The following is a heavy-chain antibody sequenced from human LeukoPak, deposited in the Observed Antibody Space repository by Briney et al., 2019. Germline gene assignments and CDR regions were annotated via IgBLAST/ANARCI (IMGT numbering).Heavy chain of an antibody. V-gene: IGHV1-69*13. Sequence: SVKVSCKASGGTFSSYAISWVRQAPGQGLEWMGGIIPIFGTANYAQKFRGRVTITAVESMRTAYMELSGLRSEDTAVYYCARGWLAETTVVTPYNYWGQGTLVTVSS. J-gene: IGHJ4*02. CDR1: GGTFSSYA. D-gene: IGHD4-23*01. CDR2: IIPIFGTA. CDR3: ARGWLAETTVVTPYNY.